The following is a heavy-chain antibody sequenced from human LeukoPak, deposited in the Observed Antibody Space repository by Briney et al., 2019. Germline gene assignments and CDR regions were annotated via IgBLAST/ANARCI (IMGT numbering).Heavy chain of an antibody. CDR2: IIPIFGTA. D-gene: IGHD3-22*01. V-gene: IGHV1-69*13. CDR3: ARGVLTYYYDSSGYSSLDY. CDR1: GGTFSSYA. J-gene: IGHJ4*02. Sequence: GASVKVSFKASGGTFSSYAISWVRQAPGQGLEWMGGIIPIFGTANYAQKFQGRVTITADESTSTAYMELSSLRSEDTAVYYCARGVLTYYYDSSGYSSLDYWGQGTLVTVSS.